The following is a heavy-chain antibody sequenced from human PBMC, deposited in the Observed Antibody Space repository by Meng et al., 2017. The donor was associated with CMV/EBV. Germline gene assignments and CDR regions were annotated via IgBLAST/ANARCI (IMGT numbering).Heavy chain of an antibody. Sequence: GGSLRLSCTASGFTFNYHGLHWVRHAAGKGLEWVAGISWNSVSIGYADSVKGRFIISRDDAKSSLYLQMNRLRPEDTAMYFCAKLKGAKDYWGQGTLVTVSS. CDR3: AKLKGAKDY. CDR2: ISWNSVSI. J-gene: IGHJ4*02. V-gene: IGHV3-9*01. D-gene: IGHD4/OR15-4a*01. CDR1: GFTFNYHG.